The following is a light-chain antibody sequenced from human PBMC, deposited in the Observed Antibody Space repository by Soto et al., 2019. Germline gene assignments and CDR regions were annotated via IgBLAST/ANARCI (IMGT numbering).Light chain of an antibody. V-gene: IGKV3-20*01. CDR3: QLYGSSLVT. Sequence: EIVLTQSPGTLSLSPGERAALSCRASQSISSSFLAWYQHKPGQAPRLLIHGASSSATGIPDRFSGSGSGTDFTLTISRLDPEDFAVYYCQLYGSSLVTFGQGTKVEIK. CDR1: QSISSSF. CDR2: GAS. J-gene: IGKJ2*01.